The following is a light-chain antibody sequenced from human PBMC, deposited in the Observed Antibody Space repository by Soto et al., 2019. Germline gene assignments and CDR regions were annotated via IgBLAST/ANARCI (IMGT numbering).Light chain of an antibody. CDR2: DVS. Sequence: QSALTQPASVSGSPGQSITISCTGTNSDIGGFNYVSWYQQHPGKAPKLMIFDVSNRPSGVSNRFSASKSDNTASLTISGLQAEDEADYYCTSYTSSSVLFGGGTKLTVL. CDR3: TSYTSSSVL. CDR1: NSDIGGFNY. V-gene: IGLV2-14*01. J-gene: IGLJ2*01.